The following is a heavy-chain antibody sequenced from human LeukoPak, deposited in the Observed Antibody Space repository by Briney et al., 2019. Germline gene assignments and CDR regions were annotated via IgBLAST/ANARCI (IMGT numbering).Heavy chain of an antibody. V-gene: IGHV3-30*04. D-gene: IGHD6-19*01. CDR2: ISYDGSNK. J-gene: IGHJ4*02. CDR1: GFTFSSYA. CDR3: ARASSGFDY. Sequence: PGGSLRLSCAASGFTFSSYAMHWVRQAPGKGLEWVAVISYDGSNKYYADSVKGRFTISRDNSKNTLYLQMNSLRAEDTAVYYCARASSGFDYWAREPWSPSPQ.